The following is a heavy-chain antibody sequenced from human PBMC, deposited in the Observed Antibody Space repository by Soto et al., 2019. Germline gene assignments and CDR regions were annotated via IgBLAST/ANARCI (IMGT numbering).Heavy chain of an antibody. J-gene: IGHJ6*03. CDR1: GFTLSSYS. V-gene: IGHV3-48*01. CDR3: ATDHYYDFWSTSYLTDPGYYYYMDV. CDR2: ISSSNSTI. D-gene: IGHD3-3*01. Sequence: EEQLVESGGGLAQPGGSLRLSCAASGFTLSSYSMNWVRQAPGKGLEWVSYISSSNSTIYYADSVKGRFTISRDNAKNPVYLKMNSLRVEDTAVYSCATDHYYDFWSTSYLTDPGYYYYMDVWGKGTTVPVSS.